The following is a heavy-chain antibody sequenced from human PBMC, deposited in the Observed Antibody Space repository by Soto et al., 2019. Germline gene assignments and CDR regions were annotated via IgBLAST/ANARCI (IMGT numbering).Heavy chain of an antibody. CDR2: IIPILVTA. V-gene: IGHV1-69*01. CDR1: GGAFSSYA. CDR3: ARDSNHLYWYFHL. Sequence: QVQLVQSGAEVKKPGSSVKVSCKASGGAFSSYAISWVRQAPGQGLEWMGGIIPILVTANYAQKFQGRVTITADESTSTAYMELSSLISEDTAVYYCARDSNHLYWYFHLWGRGTLVTVSS. D-gene: IGHD6-13*01. J-gene: IGHJ2*01.